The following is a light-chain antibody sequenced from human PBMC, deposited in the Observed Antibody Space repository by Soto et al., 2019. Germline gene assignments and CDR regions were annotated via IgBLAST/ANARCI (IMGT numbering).Light chain of an antibody. J-gene: IGKJ2*01. CDR1: QSVSSN. CDR3: QQYNNWYT. Sequence: EIVMTQSPATLSLSPGERATLSCRASQSVSSNLAWYQQKPGQAPRLLIYGAFTRATGIPARFSGSGSGTEFTLTIGSLQSEDFALYHCQQYNNWYTFGQGTKLEIK. V-gene: IGKV3-15*01. CDR2: GAF.